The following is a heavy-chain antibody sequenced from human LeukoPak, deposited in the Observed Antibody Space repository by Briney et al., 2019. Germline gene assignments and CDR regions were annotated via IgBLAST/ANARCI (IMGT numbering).Heavy chain of an antibody. CDR3: ATYDYGDYVPGGGSDY. J-gene: IGHJ4*02. CDR1: GGSISSSSYY. V-gene: IGHV4-39*01. D-gene: IGHD4-17*01. Sequence: PSETLSLTCTVSGGSISSSSYYWGWIRQPRGKGLEWIGSIYYSGSTYYNPSLKSRVTISVDTSKNQFSLKLSSVTAADTAVYYCATYDYGDYVPGGGSDYWGQGTLVTVSS. CDR2: IYYSGST.